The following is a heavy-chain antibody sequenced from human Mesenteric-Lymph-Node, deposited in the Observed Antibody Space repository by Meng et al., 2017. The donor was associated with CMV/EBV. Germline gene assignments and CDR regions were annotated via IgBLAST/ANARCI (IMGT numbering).Heavy chain of an antibody. Sequence: GGSLRLSCAASGFTFSTYWMHWVRQTPGKGLVWVSRINTDGRSATYADSVKGRFTISRDNAKNTLYLQMNNLRVEDTAVYYCARGSALVPAGLFDPWGQGTLVTVSS. CDR2: INTDGRSA. CDR3: ARGSALVPAGLFDP. CDR1: GFTFSTYW. D-gene: IGHD2-2*01. J-gene: IGHJ5*02. V-gene: IGHV3-74*01.